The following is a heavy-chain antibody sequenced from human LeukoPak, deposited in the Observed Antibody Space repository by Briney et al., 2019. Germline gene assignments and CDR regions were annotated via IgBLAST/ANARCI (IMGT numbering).Heavy chain of an antibody. D-gene: IGHD3-3*01. Sequence: GASVKVSCKASGYTFTSYGISWVRQAPGQGLEWMGWISAYNGNTNYAQKLQGRVTMTTDTSTSTAYMELRSLGSDDTAVYYCARMLLSRYDFWSGPNGDYFDYWGQGTLVTVSS. V-gene: IGHV1-18*01. CDR2: ISAYNGNT. CDR3: ARMLLSRYDFWSGPNGDYFDY. J-gene: IGHJ4*02. CDR1: GYTFTSYG.